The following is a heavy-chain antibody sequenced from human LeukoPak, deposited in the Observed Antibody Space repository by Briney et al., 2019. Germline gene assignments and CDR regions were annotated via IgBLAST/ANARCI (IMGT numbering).Heavy chain of an antibody. CDR1: GDTLTSYD. CDR2: MNPNSGNT. V-gene: IGHV1-8*03. CDR3: ARGGCSSTSCYGGDAFDI. D-gene: IGHD2-2*01. Sequence: GASVKVSCKASGDTLTSYDINWVRQATGQGLEWMGWMNPNSGNTGYAQKFQGRVTITRNTSISTAYMELSSLRSEDTAVYYCARGGCSSTSCYGGDAFDIWGQGTMVTVSS. J-gene: IGHJ3*02.